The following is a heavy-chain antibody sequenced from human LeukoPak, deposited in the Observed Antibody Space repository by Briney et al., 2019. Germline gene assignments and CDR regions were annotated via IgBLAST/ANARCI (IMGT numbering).Heavy chain of an antibody. CDR3: ARDSGGIVVVPAFDP. CDR2: ISSSGSTI. CDR1: GFTFSDYY. D-gene: IGHD2-2*01. J-gene: IGHJ5*02. Sequence: GGSLRLSCAASGFTFSDYYMSWIRQAPGKGLEWVSYISSSGSTIYYADSVKGRFTISRDNAKNSLYLQMNSLRAEDTAVYYSARDSGGIVVVPAFDPWGQGTLVTVSS. V-gene: IGHV3-11*04.